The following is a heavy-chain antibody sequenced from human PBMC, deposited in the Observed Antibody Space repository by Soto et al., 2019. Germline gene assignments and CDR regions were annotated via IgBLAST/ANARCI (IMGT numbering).Heavy chain of an antibody. Sequence: ASVKVSCKASGYTFTSYAMHWVRQAPGQRLEWMGWINAGNGNTKYSQKFQGRVTITRDTSASTAYMELSSLRSEDTAVYYCASNLIDYDTWTGYYMGYYLPQWGQGTLVTVSS. D-gene: IGHD3-9*01. CDR1: GYTFTSYA. J-gene: IGHJ4*02. V-gene: IGHV1-3*01. CDR3: ASNLIDYDTWTGYYMGYYLPQ. CDR2: INAGNGNT.